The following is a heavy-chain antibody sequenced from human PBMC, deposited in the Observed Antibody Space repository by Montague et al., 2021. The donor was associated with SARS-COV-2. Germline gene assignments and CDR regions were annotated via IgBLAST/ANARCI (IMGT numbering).Heavy chain of an antibody. CDR1: GGSISTHY. Sequence: SETLSLTCTVSGGSISTHYWRWIRQPPGKGLEWIGYIYKSGSTNYNPSLKSRVTISVDTSKNQFSLKLRSVTAADTAVYYCAGDFDLWGRGTLVTDSS. CDR3: AGDFDL. J-gene: IGHJ2*01. V-gene: IGHV4-59*11. CDR2: IYKSGST.